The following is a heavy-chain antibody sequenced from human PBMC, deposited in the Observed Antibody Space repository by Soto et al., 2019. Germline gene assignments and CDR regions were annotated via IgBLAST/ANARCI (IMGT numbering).Heavy chain of an antibody. CDR2: IIPMFDTP. D-gene: IGHD2-15*01. J-gene: IGHJ4*02. CDR3: ARSGGLDRDFNY. V-gene: IGHV1-69*13. Sequence: SVKVSCKASGGTFSSYAISWVRQAPGQGLEWMGGIIPMFDTPIYAQKFQDRVTITADESTSTAYMQLSSLRSGDTAVYYCARSGGLDRDFNYWGQGSLVTVSS. CDR1: GGTFSSYA.